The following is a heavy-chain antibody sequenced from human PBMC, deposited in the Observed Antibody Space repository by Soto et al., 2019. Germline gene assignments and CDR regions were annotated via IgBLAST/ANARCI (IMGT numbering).Heavy chain of an antibody. CDR3: ARSPGADTFDY. CDR2: IYYSGST. V-gene: IGHV4-59*01. Sequence: SETLSLTCTVSGGSISSYYWSWIRQPPGKGLEWIGYIYYSGSTNYNPSLKSRVTISVDTSKNQFSLKLSSVTAADTAVYYCARSPGADTFDYWGQGTLVTVSS. J-gene: IGHJ4*02. CDR1: GGSISSYY. D-gene: IGHD1-26*01.